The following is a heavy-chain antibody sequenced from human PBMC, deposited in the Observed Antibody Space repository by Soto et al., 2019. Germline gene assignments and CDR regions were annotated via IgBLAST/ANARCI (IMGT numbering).Heavy chain of an antibody. Sequence: QVHLVESGGGLVKPGGSLRLSCPTSGFPFSDYYMSWIRQAPGKGLEWLSHISPKSTDRNYADSVKGRFTISRDNTKSSLFLQMNSLGVEDTAVYYCVRGGGGGLFEHWGQGVLVTVSS. V-gene: IGHV3-11*06. CDR1: GFPFSDYY. CDR2: ISPKSTDR. D-gene: IGHD2-21*01. CDR3: VRGGGGGLFEH. J-gene: IGHJ4*02.